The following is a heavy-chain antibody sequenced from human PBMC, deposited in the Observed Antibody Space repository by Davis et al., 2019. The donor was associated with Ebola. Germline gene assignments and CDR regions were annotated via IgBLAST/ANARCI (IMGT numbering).Heavy chain of an antibody. CDR1: GYTFTSYG. CDR3: SVGGQDGGFDY. CDR2: INAGNGNT. D-gene: IGHD1-26*01. Sequence: ASVKVSCKASGYTFTSYGISWVRQAPGQGLEWVGWINAGNGNTKYSQKFQGRVTITRDTSASTAYMELSSLRSEDTAVYYCSVGGQDGGFDYWGQGTLVPVSS. J-gene: IGHJ4*02. V-gene: IGHV1-18*04.